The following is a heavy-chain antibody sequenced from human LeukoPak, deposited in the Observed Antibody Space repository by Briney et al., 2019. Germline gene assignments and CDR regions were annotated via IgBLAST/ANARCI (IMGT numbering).Heavy chain of an antibody. CDR1: GDSISSGDW. CDR3: ARRRYYDSTGYYPH. V-gene: IGHV4-4*02. J-gene: IGHJ4*02. CDR2: IYHIGST. D-gene: IGHD3-22*01. Sequence: SETLSLTCAVSGDSISSGDWWSWVRQPPGKGLEWIGEIYHIGSTNYNPSLKSRVTISVDKSNNQFSLKLFSVTAADTAVYYCARRRYYDSTGYYPHWGQGTLVTVSS.